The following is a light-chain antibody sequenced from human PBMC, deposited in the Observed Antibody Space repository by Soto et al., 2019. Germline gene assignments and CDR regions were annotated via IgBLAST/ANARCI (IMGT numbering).Light chain of an antibody. J-gene: IGKJ1*01. CDR3: QQYNNGTPRT. CDR2: DAS. V-gene: IGKV3D-15*01. Sequence: QSPATLSLSPGERATLSCRASQSVSSYLAWYQQKPGQAPRLLIYDASNRATGIPARFSGSGSGTEFTLTISSLQSEDFAVYYCQQYNNGTPRTFGQGSKVDFK. CDR1: QSVSSY.